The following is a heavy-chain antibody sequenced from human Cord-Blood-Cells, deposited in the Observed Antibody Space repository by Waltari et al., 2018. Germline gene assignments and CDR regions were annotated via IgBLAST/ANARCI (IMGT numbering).Heavy chain of an antibody. Sequence: QVQLVQSGAEVKKPGASVKVSCKASGYTFTSYDINWVRQATGQGLEWMGWMNPHSGNTGYAQKFQGRVTMTRNTSISTAYMELSSRRSEDTAVYYCARGMLKQRDFDYWGQGTLVTVSS. CDR1: GYTFTSYD. D-gene: IGHD6-25*01. CDR2: MNPHSGNT. CDR3: ARGMLKQRDFDY. J-gene: IGHJ4*02. V-gene: IGHV1-8*01.